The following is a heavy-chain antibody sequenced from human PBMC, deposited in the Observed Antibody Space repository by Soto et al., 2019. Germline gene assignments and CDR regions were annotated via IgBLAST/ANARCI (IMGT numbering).Heavy chain of an antibody. CDR1: GGTFSSYT. V-gene: IGHV1-69*02. Sequence: QVQLVQSGAEVKKPGSSVKVSCKASGGTFSSYTISWVRQAPGQVLEWMGRIIPILGIANYAQKFQGRVTITADKSTSTAYMELSSLRSEDTAVYYCARPYSGYGGDAFDIWGQGTMVTVYS. J-gene: IGHJ3*02. CDR2: IIPILGIA. CDR3: ARPYSGYGGDAFDI. D-gene: IGHD5-12*01.